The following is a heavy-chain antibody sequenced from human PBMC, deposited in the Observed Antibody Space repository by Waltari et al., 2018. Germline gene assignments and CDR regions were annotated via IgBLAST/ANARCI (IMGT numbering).Heavy chain of an antibody. V-gene: IGHV4-59*08. J-gene: IGHJ3*02. CDR2: ISYSGRT. Sequence: QVQLQESGPGLVKPSETLSLTCTVSAGSISSYYWSWSRPPPGKGLEWIGYISYSGRTNYTPSLKSRVTISVDTSKNQFSLKLSSVTAADTAVYYCARPISSGSMDAFDIWGQGTMVTVSS. CDR3: ARPISSGSMDAFDI. D-gene: IGHD3-22*01. CDR1: AGSISSYY.